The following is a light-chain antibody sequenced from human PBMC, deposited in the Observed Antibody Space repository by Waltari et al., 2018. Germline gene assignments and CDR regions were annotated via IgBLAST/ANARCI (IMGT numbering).Light chain of an antibody. V-gene: IGKV1-39*01. J-gene: IGKJ1*01. CDR2: AAS. CDR3: QQSYSTLGT. CDR1: QSISSY. Sequence: DIQMTQSPSSLSASVGDRVTITCRASQSISSYLNWYQQKPGKAPKLLSYAASSLQSGVPSRFSGSGSGTDFTLTISSLQPEDFATYYCQQSYSTLGTFGQGTKVEIK.